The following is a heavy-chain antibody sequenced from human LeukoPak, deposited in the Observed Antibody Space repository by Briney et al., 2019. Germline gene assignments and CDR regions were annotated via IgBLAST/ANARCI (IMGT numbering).Heavy chain of an antibody. Sequence: LATLSLTPTVSGGSLSIFYWSWIRQPPGKGMGRMGDIYYSGSTNYNPSLKSGLTISLDTSKNQFSLRLTSVTAADTAVYYCARLDAVAATPTSFDYWGQGTLVTVAS. CDR3: ARLDAVAATPTSFDY. J-gene: IGHJ4*02. CDR2: IYYSGST. CDR1: GGSLSIFY. D-gene: IGHD6-19*01. V-gene: IGHV4-59*01.